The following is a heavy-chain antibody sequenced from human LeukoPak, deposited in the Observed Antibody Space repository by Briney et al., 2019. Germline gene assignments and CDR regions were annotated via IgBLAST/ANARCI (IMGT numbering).Heavy chain of an antibody. CDR3: AKSGYSSSWYIDY. CDR2: ISWNSGSI. V-gene: IGHV3-9*01. Sequence: PGGSLRLSCAASGFTFDDYAMHWVRQAPGKGLGWVSGISWNSGSIGYADSVKGRFTISRDNAKNSLYLQMNSLRAEDTALYYCAKSGYSSSWYIDYWGQGTLVTVSS. J-gene: IGHJ4*02. D-gene: IGHD6-13*01. CDR1: GFTFDDYA.